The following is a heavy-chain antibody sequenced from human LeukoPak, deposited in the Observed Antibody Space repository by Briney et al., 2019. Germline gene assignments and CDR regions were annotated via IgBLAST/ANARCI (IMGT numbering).Heavy chain of an antibody. CDR1: GFTFSTYS. CDR3: TRGEAFLTSSWYNWFDP. V-gene: IGHV3-48*01. Sequence: GGSLRLSCAASGFTFSTYSMNWVRQAPGKGLEWVSYIISSSGTTYYADSVKGRFTISRDDAENSLYLQMSSLRAEDTAVYYCTRGEAFLTSSWYNWFDPWGQGTLVTVSS. CDR2: IISSSGTT. D-gene: IGHD6-13*01. J-gene: IGHJ5*02.